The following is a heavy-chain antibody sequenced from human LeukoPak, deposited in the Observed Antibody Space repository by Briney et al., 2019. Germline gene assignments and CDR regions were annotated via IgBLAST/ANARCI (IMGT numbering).Heavy chain of an antibody. Sequence: SSPTLSYKTPSLTLTCSFIRCSRRARGEGLGWIRRLSAKTRESLAALNWHGSDRYSPSLKSKLTITKDTSKNQVVLTMTNMDPVDTATYYCAHRRELEQGFNEFDPWGQGTLVTVAS. CDR1: RCSRRARGEG. J-gene: IGHJ5*02. CDR3: AHRRELEQGFNEFDP. CDR2: LNWHGSD. D-gene: IGHD1-26*01. V-gene: IGHV2-5*01.